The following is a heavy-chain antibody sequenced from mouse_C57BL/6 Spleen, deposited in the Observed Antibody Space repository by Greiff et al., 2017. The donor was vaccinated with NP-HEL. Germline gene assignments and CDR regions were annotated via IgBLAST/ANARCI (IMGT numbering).Heavy chain of an antibody. CDR3: ARGDYYGSSSGYYAMDY. CDR2: INPSNGGT. CDR1: GYTFTSYW. V-gene: IGHV1-53*01. J-gene: IGHJ4*01. Sequence: VQLQQSGTELVKPGASVKLSCKASGYTFTSYWMHWVKQRPGQGLEWIGNINPSNGGTNYNEKFKSKATLTVDKSSSTAYMQLSSLTSEDSAVYDCARGDYYGSSSGYYAMDYWGQGTSVTVSS. D-gene: IGHD1-1*01.